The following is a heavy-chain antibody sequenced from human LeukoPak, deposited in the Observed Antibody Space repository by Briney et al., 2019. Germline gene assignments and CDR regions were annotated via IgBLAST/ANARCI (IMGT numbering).Heavy chain of an antibody. D-gene: IGHD2-2*01. CDR3: ASASTYSSSWEGDFDY. CDR2: IYNSGST. V-gene: IGHV4-61*01. J-gene: IGHJ4*02. Sequence: PSETLSLTCTVSGGSISSGSYYWSWIRQPPGKGLQWIGWIYNSGSTSCNPSLRSRVTISIDTSKNQFFLKLSSVTAADTAVYYCASASTYSSSWEGDFDYWGQGALVTVSS. CDR1: GGSISSGSYY.